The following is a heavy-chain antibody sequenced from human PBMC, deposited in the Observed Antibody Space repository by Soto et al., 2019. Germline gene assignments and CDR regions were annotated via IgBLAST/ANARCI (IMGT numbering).Heavy chain of an antibody. CDR3: ARDLWFGEQNPNNI. CDR1: GYTFTGYY. CDR2: INPNSGGT. D-gene: IGHD3-10*01. Sequence: ASVKVSCKASGYTFTGYYMHWVRQAPGQGLEWMGWINPNSGGTNYAQKFQGRVTMTRDTSISTAYMELSRLRSDDTAVYYCARDLWFGEQNPNNIWGQGTMGTVS. J-gene: IGHJ3*02. V-gene: IGHV1-2*02.